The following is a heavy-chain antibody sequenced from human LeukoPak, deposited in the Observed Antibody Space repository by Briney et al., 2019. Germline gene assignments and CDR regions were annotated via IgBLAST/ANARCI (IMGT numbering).Heavy chain of an antibody. J-gene: IGHJ4*02. V-gene: IGHV4-34*01. CDR3: ARGAQWYSSSWYGYYFDY. CDR2: INHGGST. D-gene: IGHD6-13*01. CDR1: GGSFSGYY. Sequence: SETLSLTCAVYGGSFSGYYWSWIRQPPGKGLEWIGEINHGGSTNYNPSLKSRVTISVDTSKNQFSLKLSSVTAADTAVYYCARGAQWYSSSWYGYYFDYWGQGTLVTVSS.